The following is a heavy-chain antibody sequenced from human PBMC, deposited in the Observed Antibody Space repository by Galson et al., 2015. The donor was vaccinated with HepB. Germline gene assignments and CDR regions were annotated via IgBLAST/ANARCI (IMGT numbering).Heavy chain of an antibody. CDR1: GFTFSSYS. CDR2: ISHDGRNT. J-gene: IGHJ4*02. Sequence: SLRLSCAASGFTFSSYSIHWVREAPGKGLEWVAIISHDGRNTYYAYSVMGRFTISRDNSRNTLYLQMNGLRSDDTAVYYCARERGAGWYEGNDYWGQGTLVVVSS. V-gene: IGHV3-30*04. D-gene: IGHD6-19*01. CDR3: ARERGAGWYEGNDY.